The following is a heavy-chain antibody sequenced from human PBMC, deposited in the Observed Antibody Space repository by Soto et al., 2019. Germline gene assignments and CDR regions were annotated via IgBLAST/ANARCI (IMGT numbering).Heavy chain of an antibody. J-gene: IGHJ6*02. Sequence: SETLSLTCTVSGGSIGSGGYYWSWIRQHPGKGLEWIGYIYYSGSTYYNPSLKSRVTISVDTSKNQFSLKLSSVTAADTAVYYCAREGPDLIAVAGPRMDVWGQGTTVTVSS. CDR1: GGSIGSGGYY. D-gene: IGHD6-19*01. CDR2: IYYSGST. V-gene: IGHV4-61*08. CDR3: AREGPDLIAVAGPRMDV.